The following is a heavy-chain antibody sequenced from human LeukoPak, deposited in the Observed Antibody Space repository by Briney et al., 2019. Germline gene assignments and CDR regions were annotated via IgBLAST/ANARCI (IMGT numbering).Heavy chain of an antibody. Sequence: PSETLSLTCTVSGGSISSYYWSWIRQPPGKGLEWIGYIYYSGSTNYNPSLKSRVTISVDTSKNQFSLKLSSVTAADTAVYYCVRHVTNDYGDPDAFDIWGQGTMVTVSS. V-gene: IGHV4-59*08. CDR3: VRHVTNDYGDPDAFDI. D-gene: IGHD4-17*01. CDR2: IYYSGST. CDR1: GGSISSYY. J-gene: IGHJ3*02.